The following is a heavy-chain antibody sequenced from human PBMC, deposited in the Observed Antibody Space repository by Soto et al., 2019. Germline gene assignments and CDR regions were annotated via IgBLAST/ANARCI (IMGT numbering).Heavy chain of an antibody. J-gene: IGHJ5*02. Sequence: QVQLVESGGGLVPPGASLRLSCAGSGFTFGDSYMSWIRQAPGKGLVWLSYISPGSRYPAYADSVTGRFTISRDNAKRSLYMQMMSLSAEDTAIYYCVRGGGGGLFDPWGQGTMVTVSS. V-gene: IGHV3-11*06. D-gene: IGHD2-15*01. CDR3: VRGGGGGLFDP. CDR2: ISPGSRYP. CDR1: GFTFGDSY.